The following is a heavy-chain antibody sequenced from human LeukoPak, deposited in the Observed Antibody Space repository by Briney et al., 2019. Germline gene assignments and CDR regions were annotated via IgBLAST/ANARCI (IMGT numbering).Heavy chain of an antibody. CDR2: INEDGSET. J-gene: IGHJ4*02. CDR1: GFTLSNFW. Sequence: GVSLRLSCAASGFTLSNFWMSWVRQAPGKGLEWVANINEDGSETHYVDSVKDRFTISRDNGKNSLFLQMSSLGGEDTAVYYCARGYSGYDYADYWGQGTLVTVSS. V-gene: IGHV3-7*01. CDR3: ARGYSGYDYADY. D-gene: IGHD5-12*01.